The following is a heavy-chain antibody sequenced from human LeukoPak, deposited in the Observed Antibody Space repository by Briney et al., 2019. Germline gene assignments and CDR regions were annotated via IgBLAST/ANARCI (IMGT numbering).Heavy chain of an antibody. CDR3: ARGDPHADL. V-gene: IGHV3-48*03. CDR1: GVDLSTYE. Sequence: PGGSLTLSCAASGVDLSTYEMNCVRRAPGKGLEWIADITIRVHTKNYADSVKGRFTISKDNARTSLYLQMNSLRVDDTGEYYCARGDPHADLWGQGTLVTVCS. J-gene: IGHJ5*02. CDR2: ITIRVHTK.